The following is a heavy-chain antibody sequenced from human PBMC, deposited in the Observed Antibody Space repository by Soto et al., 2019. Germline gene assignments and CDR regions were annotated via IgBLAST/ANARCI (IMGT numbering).Heavy chain of an antibody. CDR1: GFTFSSYA. V-gene: IGHV3-30-3*01. J-gene: IGHJ4*02. D-gene: IGHD5-12*01. CDR3: ARGGSMATIISFDY. Sequence: GGSLRLSCAASGFTFSSYAMHWVRQAPGKGLEWVAVISYDGSNKYYADSVKGRFTISRDNSKNTLYLQMNSLRAEDTAVYYCARGGSMATIISFDYWGQGTLVTVSS. CDR2: ISYDGSNK.